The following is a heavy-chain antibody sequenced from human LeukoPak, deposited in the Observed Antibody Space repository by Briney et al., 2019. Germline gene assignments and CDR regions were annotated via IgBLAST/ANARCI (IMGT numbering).Heavy chain of an antibody. V-gene: IGHV6-1*01. D-gene: IGHD1-26*01. J-gene: IGHJ4*02. CDR2: TYYRSKWYN. CDR3: TKGGGSFDY. CDR1: GDSVSSKSAG. Sequence: SQTLSLTCAISGDSVSSKSAGWNWIRLSPSRGLEWLGRTYYRSKWYNDYAVSVKGRITINPDTSRNQFSLQLNSVTPEDTAVYYCTKGGGSFDYWGQGTLVTVSS.